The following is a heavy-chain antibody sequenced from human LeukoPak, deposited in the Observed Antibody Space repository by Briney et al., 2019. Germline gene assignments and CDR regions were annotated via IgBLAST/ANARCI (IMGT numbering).Heavy chain of an antibody. D-gene: IGHD2-2*01. J-gene: IGHJ4*02. Sequence: TSVKVSCKASGYTFTSYDINWVRQATGQGLEWMGWMSPNSDNTGYAQKFQGRVTITADESTSTAYMELSSLRSEDTAVYYCAAVVPAVMGYFDYWGQGTLVTVSS. CDR3: AAVVPAVMGYFDY. CDR2: MSPNSDNT. V-gene: IGHV1-8*01. CDR1: GYTFTSYD.